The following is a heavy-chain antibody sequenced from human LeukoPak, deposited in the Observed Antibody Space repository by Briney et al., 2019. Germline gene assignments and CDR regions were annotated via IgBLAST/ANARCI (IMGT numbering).Heavy chain of an antibody. CDR3: AKDLRGDTAMPFSSDY. J-gene: IGHJ4*02. V-gene: IGHV3-23*01. CDR1: GFTFSSYA. Sequence: GGSLRLSCAASGFTFSSYAMSWVRQAPGKGLEWVSAISGSGGSTYYADSVKGRFTISRDNSKNTLYLQMNSLRAEDTAVYYCAKDLRGDTAMPFSSDYWGQGTLVTVSS. D-gene: IGHD5-18*01. CDR2: ISGSGGST.